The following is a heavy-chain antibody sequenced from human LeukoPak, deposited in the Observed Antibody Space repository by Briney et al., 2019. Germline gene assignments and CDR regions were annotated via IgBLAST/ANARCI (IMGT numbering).Heavy chain of an antibody. CDR2: ISSSSSYI. D-gene: IGHD2-15*01. CDR1: GFTFSNHW. J-gene: IGHJ6*03. CDR3: ARDGMVDYYYYYMDV. Sequence: GSLRLSCAASGFTFSNHWMNWVRQAPGKGLEWVSSISSSSSYIYYADSVKGRFTISRDNAKNSLYLQMNSLRAEDTAVYYCARDGMVDYYYYYMDVWGKGTTVTVSS. V-gene: IGHV3-21*01.